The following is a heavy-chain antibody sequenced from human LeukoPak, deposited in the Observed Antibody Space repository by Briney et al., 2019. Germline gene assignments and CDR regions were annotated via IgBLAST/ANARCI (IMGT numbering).Heavy chain of an antibody. D-gene: IGHD2-8*01. CDR3: ARDARMLRVPYYYYGLDV. Sequence: GRSLRLSCAASGFTFSSYAMHWVRQAPGKGLEWVAVISYDGSNKYYADSVKGRFTISRDNSKNTLYLQMNSLRAEDTAVYYCARDARMLRVPYYYYGLDVWGQGTTVTVSS. CDR1: GFTFSSYA. V-gene: IGHV3-30*04. CDR2: ISYDGSNK. J-gene: IGHJ6*02.